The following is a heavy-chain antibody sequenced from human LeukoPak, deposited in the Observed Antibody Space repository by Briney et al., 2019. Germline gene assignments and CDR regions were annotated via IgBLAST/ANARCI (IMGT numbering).Heavy chain of an antibody. J-gene: IGHJ4*02. V-gene: IGHV3-30*03. CDR1: GFTFSSYG. CDR2: ISYDGSNK. CDR3: ARDYGSGSPYFDY. D-gene: IGHD3-10*01. Sequence: GGSLRLSCAASGFTFSSYGMHWVRQAPGKGLEWVAVISYDGSNKYYADSVKSRFTISRDNSKNTLYLQMNSLRAEDTAVYYCARDYGSGSPYFDYWGQGTLVTVSS.